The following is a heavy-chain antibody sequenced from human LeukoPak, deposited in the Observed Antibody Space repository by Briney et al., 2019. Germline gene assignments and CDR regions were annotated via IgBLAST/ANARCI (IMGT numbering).Heavy chain of an antibody. CDR2: IYHSGST. J-gene: IGHJ4*02. V-gene: IGHV4-38-2*02. CDR3: ARVHSWSGPDY. D-gene: IGHD3-3*02. Sequence: SETLSLTCTVSGYSISTGYYWGWIRQPPGKGLEWIGSIYHSGSTYYNPPLKSRVTISVDTSKNQFSLKLRSVTAADTAVYYCARVHSWSGPDYWGQGTLVTVSS. CDR1: GYSISTGYY.